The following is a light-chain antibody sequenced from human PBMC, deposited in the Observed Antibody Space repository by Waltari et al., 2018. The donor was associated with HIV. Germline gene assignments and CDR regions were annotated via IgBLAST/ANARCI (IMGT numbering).Light chain of an antibody. Sequence: QSALTQPPSASGSPGQSVTISCTGTSSDVGGYNYVSWYQQHPGKAPRLIIYDVSDRPAGVPNRCTGSKSGNPASLTISGLQAEDEADYYCCSYVSEIVPCVFGGGTKLTVL. V-gene: IGLV2-8*01. CDR2: DVS. J-gene: IGLJ3*02. CDR1: SSDVGGYNY. CDR3: CSYVSEIVPCV.